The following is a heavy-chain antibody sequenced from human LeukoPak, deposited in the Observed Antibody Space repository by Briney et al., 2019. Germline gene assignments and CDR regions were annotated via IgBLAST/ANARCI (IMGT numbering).Heavy chain of an antibody. CDR3: ARDHRPNYYDSSESRFDP. CDR2: INPSGGST. J-gene: IGHJ5*02. V-gene: IGHV1-46*01. CDR1: GYTFTSYY. D-gene: IGHD3-22*01. Sequence: GASVKVSCKAFGYTFTSYYMHWVRQAPGQGLEWMGIINPSGGSTSYAQKFQGRVTMTRDMSTSTVYMELSSLRSEDTAVYYCARDHRPNYYDSSESRFDPWGQGTLVTVSS.